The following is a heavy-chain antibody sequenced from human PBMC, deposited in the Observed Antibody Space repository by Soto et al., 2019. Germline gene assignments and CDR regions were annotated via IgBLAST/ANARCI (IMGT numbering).Heavy chain of an antibody. Sequence: SVKVSCKASGSTFSSYAISWVRQAPGQGLEWMGGIIPIFGTANYAQKFQGRVTITADKSTSTAYMELSSLRSEDTAVYYCARIPVTATNWFDPWGQGTLVTVSS. J-gene: IGHJ5*02. V-gene: IGHV1-69*06. CDR2: IIPIFGTA. CDR3: ARIPVTATNWFDP. D-gene: IGHD2-21*02. CDR1: GSTFSSYA.